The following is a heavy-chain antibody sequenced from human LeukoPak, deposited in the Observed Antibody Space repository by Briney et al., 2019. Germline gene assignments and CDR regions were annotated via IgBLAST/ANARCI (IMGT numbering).Heavy chain of an antibody. D-gene: IGHD6-13*01. Sequence: GGSLRLSCAASGFTFSSSAMSWVRQAPGKGLEWVSGISGSGGNTYYADSVKGRFTISRDNSKNTLSLQMNSMRAEDTAVYFCAKKSWDNWFDPWGQGTLVTVSS. CDR3: AKKSWDNWFDP. CDR2: ISGSGGNT. J-gene: IGHJ5*02. V-gene: IGHV3-23*01. CDR1: GFTFSSSA.